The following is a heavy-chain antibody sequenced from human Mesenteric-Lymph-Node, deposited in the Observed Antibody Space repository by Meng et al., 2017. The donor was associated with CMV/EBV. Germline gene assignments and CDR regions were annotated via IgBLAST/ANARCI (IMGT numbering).Heavy chain of an antibody. CDR1: GGTMRIYH. CDR2: MDSSGNT. V-gene: IGHV4-59*01. D-gene: IGHD3-16*01. CDR3: ARVFRGDPDWFDT. J-gene: IGHJ5*02. Sequence: GSLRLSCTVSGGTMRIYHWAWIRQSPGKGLEWIGEMDSSGNTKYTAYLQSRVTISAETSKNQFSLKLTSVTTADTAVYWCARVFRGDPDWFDTWGQGTLVTVSS.